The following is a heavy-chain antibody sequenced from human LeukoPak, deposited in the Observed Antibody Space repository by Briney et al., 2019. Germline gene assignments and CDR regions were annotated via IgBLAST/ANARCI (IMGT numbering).Heavy chain of an antibody. D-gene: IGHD3-22*01. CDR2: INWNGGST. CDR1: GFTFSSYG. Sequence: GGTLRLSCAASGFTFSSYGMSWVRQAPGKGLEWVSGINWNGGSTGYADSVKGRFTISRDNAKDSLYLQMNSLRAEDTALYYCARDFNSYYDSSGQELDYWGQGTLVTVSS. J-gene: IGHJ4*02. V-gene: IGHV3-20*04. CDR3: ARDFNSYYDSSGQELDY.